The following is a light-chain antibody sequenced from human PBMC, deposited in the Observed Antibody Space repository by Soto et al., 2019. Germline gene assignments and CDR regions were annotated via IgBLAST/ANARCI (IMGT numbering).Light chain of an antibody. CDR1: QNINNY. J-gene: IGKJ5*01. CDR2: DAS. CDR3: QQYENLPT. Sequence: IQVTQSPSSLSASVGDRVTITCQASQNINNYLNWYQQKPGRAPKLVIYDASSLEAGVPSRFRGSGSGTDFTFTISRLQPEDIATYYCQQYENLPTFGQGTRLEIK. V-gene: IGKV1-33*01.